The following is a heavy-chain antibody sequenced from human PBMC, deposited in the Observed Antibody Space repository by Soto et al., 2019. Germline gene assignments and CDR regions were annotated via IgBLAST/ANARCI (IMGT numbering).Heavy chain of an antibody. Sequence: PGGSLRLSCAASGFTFSGYSMNWVRQAPGKGLEWVSSISSSSSYIYYADSVKGRFTISRDNAKNSLYLQMNSLRAEDTAVYYCARAGRPAALKGYFDYWGQGTLVTVSS. CDR3: ARAGRPAALKGYFDY. J-gene: IGHJ4*02. CDR1: GFTFSGYS. CDR2: ISSSSSYI. V-gene: IGHV3-21*01. D-gene: IGHD2-2*01.